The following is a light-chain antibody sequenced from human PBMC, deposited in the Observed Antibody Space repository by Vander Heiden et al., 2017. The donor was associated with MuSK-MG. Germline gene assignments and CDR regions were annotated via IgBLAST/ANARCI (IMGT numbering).Light chain of an antibody. J-gene: IGLJ2*01. CDR1: RLGDKY. Sequence: SYELTQPPSVSVSPGQTATIACAGYRLGDKYVAWYQPKPDQSPLLVIFQTNKRPSGIPERFSGASSGNTATLTISGTQPLDEADYYCQMWDSGSEVVFGGGTKLTVL. V-gene: IGLV3-1*01. CDR3: QMWDSGSEVV. CDR2: QTN.